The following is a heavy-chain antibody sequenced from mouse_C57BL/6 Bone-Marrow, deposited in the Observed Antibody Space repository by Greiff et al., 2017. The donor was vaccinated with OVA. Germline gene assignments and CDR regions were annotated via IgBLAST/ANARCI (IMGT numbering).Heavy chain of an antibody. CDR1: GYTFTSYW. D-gene: IGHD2-2*01. Sequence: QVQLQQPGAELVRPGSSVKLSCKASGYTFTSYWMHWVKQRPIQGLEWIGNIDPSDSETHYNQKFKDKATLTVDKSSSTAYMQLSSLTSEDSAVYYCARRMVTTHYAMDYWGQGTSVTVSS. J-gene: IGHJ4*01. CDR3: ARRMVTTHYAMDY. V-gene: IGHV1-52*01. CDR2: IDPSDSET.